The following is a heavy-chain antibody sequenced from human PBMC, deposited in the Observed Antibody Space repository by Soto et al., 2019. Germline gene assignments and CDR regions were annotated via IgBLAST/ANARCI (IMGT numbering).Heavy chain of an antibody. J-gene: IGHJ4*02. V-gene: IGHV4-39*01. Sequence: SETLSLTCTVSGDSIYNSIDYWGWIRQAPGKGLEWIGSIYYSGTTYYNPSLKSRVTISVDTSKNQFSLKLSSVTAADTGVYFCARQPMWIRNANNDFWGQGTRVTVSS. CDR2: IYYSGTT. D-gene: IGHD5-18*01. CDR3: ARQPMWIRNANNDF. CDR1: GDSIYNSIDY.